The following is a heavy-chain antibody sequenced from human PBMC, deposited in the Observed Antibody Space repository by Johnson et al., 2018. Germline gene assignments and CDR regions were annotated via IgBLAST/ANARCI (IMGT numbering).Heavy chain of an antibody. D-gene: IGHD5-18*01. CDR1: GFTFSSYA. J-gene: IGHJ6*02. V-gene: IGHV3-23*04. CDR3: AKEGMVTYYYYYGMDV. CDR2: ISGSGGST. Sequence: VQLVESGGGLVQPGGSLRLSCAASGFTFSSYAMSWVRQAPGKGLEWVSAISGSGGSTYYADSVKGRFTISRDNSKNTLYLQMNSLRAEDTAVYYCAKEGMVTYYYYYGMDVWGQGTTVTVSS.